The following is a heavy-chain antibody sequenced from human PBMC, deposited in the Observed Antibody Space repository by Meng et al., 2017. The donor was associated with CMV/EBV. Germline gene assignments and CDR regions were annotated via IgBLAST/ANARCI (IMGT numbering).Heavy chain of an antibody. CDR2: IYYSGST. Sequence: ESLKISCTVSGGSISSYYWSWIRQPPGKGLEWIGYIYYSGSTNYKPSLKSRVTISVDTSKNQFSLKLSSVTAADTAVYYCAREFIVGSGFDYWGQGTLVTVSS. D-gene: IGHD1-26*01. CDR1: GGSISSYY. J-gene: IGHJ4*02. V-gene: IGHV4-59*01. CDR3: AREFIVGSGFDY.